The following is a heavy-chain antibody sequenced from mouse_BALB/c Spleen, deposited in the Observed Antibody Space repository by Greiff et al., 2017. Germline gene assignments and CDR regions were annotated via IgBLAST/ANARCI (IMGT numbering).Heavy chain of an antibody. CDR2: ISSGSSTI. Sequence: EVMLVESGGGLVQPGGSRKLSCAASGFTFSSFGMHWVRQAPEKGLEWVAYISSGSSTIYYADTVKGRFTISRDNPKNTLFLQMTSLRSEDTAMYYCARLGYDYDVAMDYWGQGTSVTVSS. CDR3: ARLGYDYDVAMDY. J-gene: IGHJ4*01. V-gene: IGHV5-17*02. D-gene: IGHD2-4*01. CDR1: GFTFSSFG.